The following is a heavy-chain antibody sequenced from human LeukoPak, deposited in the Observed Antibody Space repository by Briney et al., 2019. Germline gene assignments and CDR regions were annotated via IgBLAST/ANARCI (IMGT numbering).Heavy chain of an antibody. CDR2: ISISGDDT. D-gene: IGHD4-17*01. V-gene: IGHV3-23*01. CDR1: GFTFNTYA. Sequence: GGSLRLSCAAAGFTFNTYAMSWVRQAPGKGPEWVSAISISGDDTHYADSVKGRFTISRDNSKNTLYLQMNSLRAEDTALYYCATDDYGDWPPLFDNWGQGTLVTVSS. J-gene: IGHJ4*02. CDR3: ATDDYGDWPPLFDN.